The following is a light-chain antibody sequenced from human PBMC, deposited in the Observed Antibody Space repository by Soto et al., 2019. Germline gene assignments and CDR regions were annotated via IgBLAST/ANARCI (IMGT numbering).Light chain of an antibody. CDR1: SSDVGGYNY. CDR2: DVS. Sequence: QSALTQPRSVSGSPGQSVTISCTGTSSDVGGYNYVSWYQQHPGKAPKLMIYDVSKGPSGVPDRFSGSKSGNTASLTISGLQAEDEADYYCCSYAGRSGVFGGGTKLTVL. V-gene: IGLV2-11*01. J-gene: IGLJ3*02. CDR3: CSYAGRSGV.